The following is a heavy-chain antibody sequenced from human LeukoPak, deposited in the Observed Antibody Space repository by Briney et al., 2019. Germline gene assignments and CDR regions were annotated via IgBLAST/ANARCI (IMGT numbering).Heavy chain of an antibody. CDR3: ARDRVYYDSSGYYSLFDY. Sequence: PGGSLRLSCAASGFTFSSYWMSWVRQAPGKGLEWVANIKQDGSEKKYVDSVKGRFTISRDNAKNSLYLQINSLRAEDTAVYYCARDRVYYDSSGYYSLFDYWGQGTLVTASS. CDR2: IKQDGSEK. CDR1: GFTFSSYW. D-gene: IGHD3-22*01. J-gene: IGHJ4*02. V-gene: IGHV3-7*01.